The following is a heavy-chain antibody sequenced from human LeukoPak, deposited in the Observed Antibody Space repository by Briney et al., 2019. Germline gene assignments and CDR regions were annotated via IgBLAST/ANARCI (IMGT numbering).Heavy chain of an antibody. J-gene: IGHJ4*02. Sequence: GGSLRLSCSASGFIFSTYTMYWVRQAPGKGLEYVSVINGVGRTTYYIDSVKGRFTISRDNSKNTLYLQMSSLSTEDTAVYYCVGDQVDDTGYLRWGQGTRVTVSA. D-gene: IGHD5-12*01. CDR2: INGVGRTT. CDR1: GFIFSTYT. V-gene: IGHV3-64D*06. CDR3: VGDQVDDTGYLR.